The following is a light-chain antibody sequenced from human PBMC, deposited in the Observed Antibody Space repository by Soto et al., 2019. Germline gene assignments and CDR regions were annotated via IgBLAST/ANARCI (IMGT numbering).Light chain of an antibody. J-gene: IGKJ1*01. CDR3: QQYNNWPKT. CDR2: GAS. V-gene: IGKV3-15*01. Sequence: QSPSKLSVSPGERATLSCRASQSVSSNLAWHQQKPGQAPRLLIYGASTRAAGIPARFSGSASGTEFTLTISSLQSEDFAVYYCQQYNNWPKTFGQGTKV. CDR1: QSVSSN.